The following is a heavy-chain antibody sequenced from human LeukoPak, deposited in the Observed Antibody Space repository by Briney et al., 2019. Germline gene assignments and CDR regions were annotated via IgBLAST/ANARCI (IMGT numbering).Heavy chain of an antibody. J-gene: IGHJ4*02. V-gene: IGHV1-69*13. Sequence: SVKVSCKASGGTFSSYAISWVRQAPGQGLEWMGGIIPIFGTANYAQKFQGRVTITADESTSTAYMELSSLRSEDTAVYYCARVMDGTTSLARTFDYWGQGTLVTVSS. CDR1: GGTFSSYA. CDR2: IIPIFGTA. CDR3: ARVMDGTTSLARTFDY. D-gene: IGHD4-17*01.